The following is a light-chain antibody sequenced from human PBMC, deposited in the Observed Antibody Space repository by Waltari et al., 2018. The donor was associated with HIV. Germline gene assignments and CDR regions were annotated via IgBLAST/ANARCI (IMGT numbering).Light chain of an antibody. Sequence: QSALTQPPSASGSPGQSVTISCTGTSSDVGGSKYVSWYQQHPGKAPKLMIYEVNKRPSGVPDRFAGSKSANTASLTVSGLQADDEADYYCNSYAGSNNWVVGGGTKLTVL. CDR2: EVN. CDR1: SSDVGGSKY. J-gene: IGLJ3*02. CDR3: NSYAGSNNWV. V-gene: IGLV2-8*01.